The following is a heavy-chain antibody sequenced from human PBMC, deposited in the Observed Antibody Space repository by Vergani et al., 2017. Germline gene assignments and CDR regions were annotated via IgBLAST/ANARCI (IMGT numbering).Heavy chain of an antibody. J-gene: IGHJ4*02. CDR2: SYPGDSEH. Sequence: EVQLVQSGAAVKKPGESLKISCKGSGYSFTSYWIGWVRQMPGKGLEWLGISYPGDSEHRYSSSFQGQVPISADKSISTAYLQWSSLKASDTAMYYCASETAVMGFDYWGQGTLVTVSS. V-gene: IGHV5-51*01. D-gene: IGHD6-19*01. CDR3: ASETAVMGFDY. CDR1: GYSFTSYW.